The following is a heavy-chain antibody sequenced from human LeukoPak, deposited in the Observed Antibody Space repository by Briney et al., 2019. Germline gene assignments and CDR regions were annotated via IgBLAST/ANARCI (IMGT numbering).Heavy chain of an antibody. Sequence: SETLSLTCTVSGGSISSYYWSWLRQPPGKGLEWIGYIYYSGSTNYNPSLKSRVTISVDTSKNQFSLKLSSVTAADTAVYYCARAVAGLHFDYWGQGTLVTVSS. D-gene: IGHD6-19*01. V-gene: IGHV4-59*12. CDR2: IYYSGST. CDR1: GGSISSYY. CDR3: ARAVAGLHFDY. J-gene: IGHJ4*02.